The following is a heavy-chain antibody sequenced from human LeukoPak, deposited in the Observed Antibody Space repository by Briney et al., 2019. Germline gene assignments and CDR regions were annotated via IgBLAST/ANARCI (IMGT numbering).Heavy chain of an antibody. V-gene: IGHV4-38-2*02. D-gene: IGHD1-1*01. CDR2: IYHSGNT. J-gene: IGHJ4*02. CDR1: NFIVTNGFY. CDR3: ARGVGLTQGGTFDY. Sequence: SETLSLTCFVSNFIVTNGFYWGWIRQSPGKGLEWIGNIYHSGNTYYNPSFKSRATISVDTSKNQFSLYLSSVTAADTAVYYCARGVGLTQGGTFDYWGQGTLVTVSS.